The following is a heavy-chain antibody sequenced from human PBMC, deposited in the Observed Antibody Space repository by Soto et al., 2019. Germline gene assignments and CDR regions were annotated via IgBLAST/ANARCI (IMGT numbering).Heavy chain of an antibody. V-gene: IGHV5-51*01. D-gene: IGHD2-15*01. J-gene: IGHJ1*01. CDR1: GYISTNSFSYYL. Sequence: GESLKIALNGAGYISTNSFSYYLIGWVRQMPGKGLEWMGIIYPAASDTRYNPSFQGQVTISADKSTSTAYLQWSTLRASDTAMYYCMARLFEVVGVLELFHHWGQGTLVTVSS. CDR3: MARLFEVVGVLELFHH. CDR2: IYPAASDT.